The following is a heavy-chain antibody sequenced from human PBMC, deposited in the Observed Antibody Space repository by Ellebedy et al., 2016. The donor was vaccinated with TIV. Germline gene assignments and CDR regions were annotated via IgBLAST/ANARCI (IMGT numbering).Heavy chain of an antibody. CDR1: GFTFGSYW. D-gene: IGHD4-17*01. Sequence: GESLKISXAASGFTFGSYWLHWVRQPPGKGLVWVSRINPEATTINYADSVQGRFTISRDNAKNTLYLQMNSLRAEDTAVYYCTRFNYGDYEQWGPGTLVTVSS. CDR3: TRFNYGDYEQ. J-gene: IGHJ4*02. V-gene: IGHV3-74*01. CDR2: INPEATTI.